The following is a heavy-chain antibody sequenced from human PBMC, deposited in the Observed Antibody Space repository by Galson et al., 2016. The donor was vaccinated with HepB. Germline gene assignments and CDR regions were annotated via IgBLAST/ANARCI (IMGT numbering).Heavy chain of an antibody. CDR1: GFTFSGYA. CDR3: ARDGPNRLKCGGRYFYYGMDV. CDR2: ISYDVNNK. V-gene: IGHV3-30*04. J-gene: IGHJ6*02. D-gene: IGHD2-21*01. Sequence: SLRLSCTASGFTFSGYAMHWVRQAPGKGLEWVAGISYDVNNKYYAESVKGRFTISRDNSKSTLYLQMNSMRAEDTAVYYCARDGPNRLKCGGRYFYYGMDVWGQGTTVTVSS.